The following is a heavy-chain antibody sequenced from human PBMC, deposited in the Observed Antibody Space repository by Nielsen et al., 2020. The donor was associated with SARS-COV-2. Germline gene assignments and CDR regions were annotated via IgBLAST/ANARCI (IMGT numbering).Heavy chain of an antibody. CDR1: RNYA. Sequence: GESLKISCAASRNYAMSWVRQAPGKGLEWVSAISSSTYYADSVKGRFTVSRDNSKNTLYLQMNSLRAEDTAVYYCAKRSGYTSGWYGDYWGQGTLVTVSS. CDR2: ISSST. V-gene: IGHV3-23*01. CDR3: AKRSGYTSGWYGDY. D-gene: IGHD6-19*01. J-gene: IGHJ4*02.